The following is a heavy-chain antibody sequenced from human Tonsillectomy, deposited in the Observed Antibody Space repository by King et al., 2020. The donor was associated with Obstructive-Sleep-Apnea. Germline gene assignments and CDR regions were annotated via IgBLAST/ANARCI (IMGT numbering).Heavy chain of an antibody. Sequence: VQLVESGGGLVQPGGSLRLSCAASVFTFSSYWMSWVRQSPGKGREWVANIKQEGRWKYYVDFVKGRFTISRDNAKNSLYLQMTSLRAEDTAVYYCARDSSPYGDYGFDYWGQGTLVTVSS. CDR2: IKQEGRWK. V-gene: IGHV3-7*01. D-gene: IGHD4-17*01. CDR3: ARDSSPYGDYGFDY. CDR1: VFTFSSYW. J-gene: IGHJ4*02.